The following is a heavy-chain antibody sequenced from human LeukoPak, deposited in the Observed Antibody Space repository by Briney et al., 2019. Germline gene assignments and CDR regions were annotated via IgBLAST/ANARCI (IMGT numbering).Heavy chain of an antibody. J-gene: IGHJ5*02. CDR3: ARTVGGNIYNWLDP. CDR1: GGTFSSDA. Sequence: ASVKVSCKASGGTFSSDAINWVRQAPGQGLEWMGRIIPMYGIPNYAQKFQGRVTFTADTTTNTAYMELSSLRSEDTALYYCARTVGGNIYNWLDPWGQGSQVTVSS. CDR2: IIPMYGIP. D-gene: IGHD1-26*01. V-gene: IGHV1-69*04.